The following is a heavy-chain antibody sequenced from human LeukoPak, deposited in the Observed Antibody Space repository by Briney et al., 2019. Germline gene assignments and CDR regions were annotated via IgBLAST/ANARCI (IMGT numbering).Heavy chain of an antibody. D-gene: IGHD2-2*01. CDR2: INSDGGTT. V-gene: IGHV3-74*01. CDR1: GFTFSSYW. J-gene: IGHJ4*02. CDR3: ARENCGSTSCYWGFDY. Sequence: PGGSLRLSCAASGFTFSSYWIHWVRQAPGKGLVWVSRINSDGGTTTYADSVKGRFTISRDNAKNTLYLQMSSLRVEDTAMYYCARENCGSTSCYWGFDYGGLGTLVTVSS.